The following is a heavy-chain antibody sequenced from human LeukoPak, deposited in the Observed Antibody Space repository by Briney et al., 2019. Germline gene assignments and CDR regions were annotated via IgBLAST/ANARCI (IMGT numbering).Heavy chain of an antibody. J-gene: IGHJ1*01. CDR1: GFTFSSYG. CDR2: ISYDGSNK. V-gene: IGHV3-30*18. CDR3: AKDRPDSSSWYGYFQH. Sequence: GGSLRLSCAASGFTFSSYGMHWVRQAPGKGLEWVAVISYDGSNKYYADSVKGRFTISRVNSKNTLYLQMNSLRAEDTAVYYCAKDRPDSSSWYGYFQHWGQGTLVTVSS. D-gene: IGHD6-13*01.